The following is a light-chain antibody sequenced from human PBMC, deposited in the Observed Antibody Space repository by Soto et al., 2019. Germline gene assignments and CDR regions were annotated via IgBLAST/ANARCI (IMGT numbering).Light chain of an antibody. J-gene: IGKJ1*01. V-gene: IGKV1-27*01. CDR3: QKYNSVPWT. CDR1: QGITNY. CDR2: AAS. Sequence: DIQMTQSPSSLSASVGDRVTITCRASQGITNYLAWYQRKPGKVPKLLIYAASTLQSGVPSRFSGSGSGTEFTLTISSLQPEDVATYYCQKYNSVPWTFGQGTKVEIK.